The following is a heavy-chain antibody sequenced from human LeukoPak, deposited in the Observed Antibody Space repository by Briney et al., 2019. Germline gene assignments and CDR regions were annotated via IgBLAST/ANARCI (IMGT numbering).Heavy chain of an antibody. J-gene: IGHJ5*02. CDR2: IIPIFGTA. CDR3: ARELDWFDP. Sequence: GSSVTVSYKASVGTFSSYAISWVRQAPGQGLEWMGRIIPIFGTANYAQKFQGRVTITADKSTSTAYMELSSLRSEDTAVYYCARELDWFDPWGQGTLVTVSS. CDR1: VGTFSSYA. V-gene: IGHV1-69*06.